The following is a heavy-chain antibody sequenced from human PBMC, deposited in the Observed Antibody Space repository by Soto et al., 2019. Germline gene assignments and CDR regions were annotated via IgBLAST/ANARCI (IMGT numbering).Heavy chain of an antibody. Sequence: SETLSLTCAVYGGSFSGYYWSWIRQPPGKGLEWIGEINHSGSTNYNPSLKSRVTISVDTSKNQFSLKLSSVTAADTAVYYCARGRKHIVVVTATYVDYWGQGTLVTVSS. CDR3: ARGRKHIVVVTATYVDY. J-gene: IGHJ4*02. CDR2: INHSGST. CDR1: GGSFSGYY. D-gene: IGHD2-21*02. V-gene: IGHV4-34*01.